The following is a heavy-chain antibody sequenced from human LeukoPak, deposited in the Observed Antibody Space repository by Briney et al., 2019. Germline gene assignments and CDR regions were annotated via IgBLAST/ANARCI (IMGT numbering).Heavy chain of an antibody. CDR3: ARGPRPFCSSTSCPPAYYGMDA. D-gene: IGHD2-2*01. J-gene: IGHJ6*02. CDR2: INHSGST. V-gene: IGHV4-34*01. CDR1: GGSFSGYY. Sequence: PSETLSLTCAVYGGSFSGYYWSRIRQPPGKGLEWIGEINHSGSTNYNPSLKSRVTTSVDTSKNQFSLRLSSVTAADTAVYYCARGPRPFCSSTSCPPAYYGMDAWGQGTTVTVSS.